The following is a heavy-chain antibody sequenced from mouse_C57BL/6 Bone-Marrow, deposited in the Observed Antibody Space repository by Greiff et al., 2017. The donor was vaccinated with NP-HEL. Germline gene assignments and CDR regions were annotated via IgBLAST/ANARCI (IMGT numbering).Heavy chain of an antibody. J-gene: IGHJ2*01. CDR2: IDPENGDT. D-gene: IGHD1-1*01. V-gene: IGHV14-4*01. CDR3: SAERCFGY. CDR1: GLNIKDDY. Sequence: EVQLQQSGAELVRPGASVKLSCTASGLNIKDDYMHWVKQRPEQGLEWIGWIDPENGDTEYAPKFQGKAAITADTASNTAYLQLSSLTSEGPAGSYSSAERCFGYWGQGTTLTVSS.